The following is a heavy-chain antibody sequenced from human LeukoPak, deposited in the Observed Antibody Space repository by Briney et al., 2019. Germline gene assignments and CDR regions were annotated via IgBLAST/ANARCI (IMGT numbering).Heavy chain of an antibody. CDR1: GFTFSSYG. V-gene: IGHV3-30*18. CDR2: ISYDGSNK. Sequence: GGSLRLSCAASGFTFSSYGMHWVRQAPGKGLEWVAVISYDGSNKYYADSVKGRFTISRDNSKNTLCLQMNSLRAEDTAVYYCAKDGSSWYFDYWGQGTLVTVSS. J-gene: IGHJ4*02. D-gene: IGHD6-13*01. CDR3: AKDGSSWYFDY.